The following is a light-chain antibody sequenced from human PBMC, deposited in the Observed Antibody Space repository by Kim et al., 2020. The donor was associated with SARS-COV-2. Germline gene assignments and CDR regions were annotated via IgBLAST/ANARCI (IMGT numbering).Light chain of an antibody. Sequence: RVPTSCSGSSSNIGSNYVYWYQQLPGTAPKLLIYRNNQRPSGVPDRFSGSKSGTSASLAISGLRSEDEADYYCAAWDDSLSGRLVFGGGTQLTVL. V-gene: IGLV1-47*01. CDR3: AAWDDSLSGRLV. CDR1: SSNIGSNY. CDR2: RNN. J-gene: IGLJ2*01.